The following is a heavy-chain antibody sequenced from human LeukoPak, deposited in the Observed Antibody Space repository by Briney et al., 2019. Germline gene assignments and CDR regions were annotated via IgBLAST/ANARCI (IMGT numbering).Heavy chain of an antibody. CDR3: ARGDYYGSPKVVAA. Sequence: ASVKVSCKASGYTFTDYYINWVRQAPGQGLEWIGWINPNSGDTNYAQKFQDRVTITRDTSISTAYIELNLLRSDDTAVFYCARGDYYGSPKVVAAWGQGTLVTVSS. CDR1: GYTFTDYY. CDR2: INPNSGDT. J-gene: IGHJ5*02. V-gene: IGHV1-2*02. D-gene: IGHD3-10*01.